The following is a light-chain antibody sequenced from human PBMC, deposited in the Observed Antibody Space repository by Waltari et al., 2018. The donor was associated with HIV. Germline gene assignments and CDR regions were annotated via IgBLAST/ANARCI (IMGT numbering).Light chain of an antibody. Sequence: VMTQSPATLSVSPGDRTTLSCRASQSVRTKLAWYQQKPGQPPRLLIYGASTRATGIAARFSGSGSGTESTLTINSLQSEDYAVYYCQQYDYWPPWTFGQGTKVEMK. CDR3: QQYDYWPPWT. J-gene: IGKJ1*01. CDR1: QSVRTK. V-gene: IGKV3-15*01. CDR2: GAS.